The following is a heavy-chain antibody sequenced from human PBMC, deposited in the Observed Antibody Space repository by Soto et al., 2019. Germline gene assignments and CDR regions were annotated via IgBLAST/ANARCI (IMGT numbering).Heavy chain of an antibody. J-gene: IGHJ6*02. Sequence: ASVKVSCNAAGYTFTSNGISWGRQAPGQGLEWMGWISAYNGNTNYAQKLQGRVTMTTDTSTSTAYMELRSLRSDDTAVYYCARASYYDFWSGYYTWSYYYYGMDVWGQGXTVTVYS. D-gene: IGHD3-3*01. CDR2: ISAYNGNT. V-gene: IGHV1-18*01. CDR1: GYTFTSNG. CDR3: ARASYYDFWSGYYTWSYYYYGMDV.